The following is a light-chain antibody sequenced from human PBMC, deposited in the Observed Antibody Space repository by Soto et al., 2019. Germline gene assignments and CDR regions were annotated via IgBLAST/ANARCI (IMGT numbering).Light chain of an antibody. CDR1: SSNTGAGYN. CDR3: QSYDSSLSGWL. CDR2: GDS. Sequence: QAVVTQPPSVSGAPGQRVTISCTGSSSNTGAGYNVHWYQQVPGTAPKLLIYGDSNRPSGVPDRFSGSKSGTSASLAITGLQAEDEADYYCQSYDSSLSGWLFGGGTKLTVL. J-gene: IGLJ3*02. V-gene: IGLV1-40*01.